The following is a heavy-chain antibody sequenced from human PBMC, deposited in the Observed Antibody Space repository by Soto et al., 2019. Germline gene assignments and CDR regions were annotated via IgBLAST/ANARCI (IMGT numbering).Heavy chain of an antibody. CDR1: GYTFTSYG. Sequence: ASVKVSCKASGYTFTSYGITWVRQAPGQGLERMGWVSAYNGNTRFAQKVQGRVTMTTDTSTSTAYMELRSLRSDDTAVYYCARDVYGSGSYYNNWGQGTLVTVSS. V-gene: IGHV1-18*01. D-gene: IGHD3-10*01. CDR3: ARDVYGSGSYYNN. J-gene: IGHJ4*02. CDR2: VSAYNGNT.